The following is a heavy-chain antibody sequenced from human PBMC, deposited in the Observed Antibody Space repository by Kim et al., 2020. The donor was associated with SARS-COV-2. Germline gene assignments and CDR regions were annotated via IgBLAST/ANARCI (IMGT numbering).Heavy chain of an antibody. CDR2: IYYSGST. J-gene: IGHJ6*02. V-gene: IGHV4-61*01. CDR3: TRFRYGYGYYDSTMDV. Sequence: SETLSLTCTVSGASVGSGTYYWSWIRQPPGKGLEWIGYIYYSGSTSYNPSLKSRVTISLETAKDQFSLTLNSVSAADTAVYYCTRFRYGYGYYDSTMDVWGQGTTVTVSS. CDR1: GASVGSGTYY. D-gene: IGHD5-18*01.